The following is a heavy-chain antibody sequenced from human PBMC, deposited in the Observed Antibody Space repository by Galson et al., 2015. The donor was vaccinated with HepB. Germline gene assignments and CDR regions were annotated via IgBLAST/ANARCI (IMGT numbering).Heavy chain of an antibody. CDR1: GLTFSSYG. CDR3: AKGSYGSGSGDLDY. D-gene: IGHD3-10*01. CDR2: IWYDGTNK. V-gene: IGHV3-33*06. Sequence: SLRLSCAASGLTFSSYGMDWVRQAPGKGREWVAVIWYDGTNKYYADSVKGRFPISRDNSKNTLFLQMNSLRAEDTAVYYCAKGSYGSGSGDLDYWGQGTLVTVSS. J-gene: IGHJ4*02.